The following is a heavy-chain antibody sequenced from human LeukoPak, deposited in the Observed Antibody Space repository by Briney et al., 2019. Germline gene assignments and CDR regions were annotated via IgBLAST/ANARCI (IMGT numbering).Heavy chain of an antibody. Sequence: GGSLRLSCAASGFTFSSYAMSWVRQAPGKGLEWVSAISGSGGSIYYADSVKGRFTISRDNSKNTLYLQMNSLRAEDTAVYYCAKMGYSSGWYFDYWGQGTLVTVSS. CDR3: AKMGYSSGWYFDY. V-gene: IGHV3-23*01. CDR1: GFTFSSYA. D-gene: IGHD6-19*01. J-gene: IGHJ4*02. CDR2: ISGSGGSI.